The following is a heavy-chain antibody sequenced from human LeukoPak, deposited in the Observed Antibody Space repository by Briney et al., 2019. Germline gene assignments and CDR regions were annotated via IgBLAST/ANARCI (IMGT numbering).Heavy chain of an antibody. CDR3: AKACTDTTCPFDS. CDR1: GFTFMSYA. CDR2: ITSNGVSK. V-gene: IGHV3-64*02. J-gene: IGHJ4*02. D-gene: IGHD2-8*02. Sequence: GGSLRLSCTASGFTFMSYAMHWVRQAPGKGLEYVSSITSNGVSKYYADSVEGRFSFSRDNSKNTLYLQLDSLRTEDMAIYYCAKACTDTTCPFDSWGRGTLVTVSS.